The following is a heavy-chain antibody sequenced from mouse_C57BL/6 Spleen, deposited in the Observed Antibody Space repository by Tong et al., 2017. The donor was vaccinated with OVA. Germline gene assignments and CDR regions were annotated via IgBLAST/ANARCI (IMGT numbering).Heavy chain of an antibody. CDR3: TTPLVATRYFDV. V-gene: IGHV14-4*01. Sequence: EVQLQESGAELVRPGASVKLSCTASGFNIKDDYMHWVKQRPEQGLEWIGWIDPENGDTEYASKFQGKATITADTSSNKAYLQLSSLTSEDTAVYYCTTPLVATRYFDVWGTGTTVTVSS. D-gene: IGHD1-1*01. J-gene: IGHJ1*03. CDR2: IDPENGDT. CDR1: GFNIKDDY.